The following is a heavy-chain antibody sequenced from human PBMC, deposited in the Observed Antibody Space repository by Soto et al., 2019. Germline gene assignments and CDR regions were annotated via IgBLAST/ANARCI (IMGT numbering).Heavy chain of an antibody. V-gene: IGHV1-24*01. J-gene: IGHJ5*02. CDR1: GYTLTELS. CDR3: ATGRTIFGVVTFDWFDP. Sequence: GASVKVSCKVSGYTLTELSMHWVRQAPGKGLEWMGGFDPEDGETIYAQEFQGRVTMTEDTSTDTAYMELSSLRSEDTAVYYCATGRTIFGVVTFDWFDPWGQGTLVTVSS. CDR2: FDPEDGET. D-gene: IGHD3-3*01.